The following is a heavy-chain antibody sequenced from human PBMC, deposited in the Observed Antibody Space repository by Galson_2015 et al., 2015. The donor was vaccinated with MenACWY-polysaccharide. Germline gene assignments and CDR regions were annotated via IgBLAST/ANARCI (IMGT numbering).Heavy chain of an antibody. CDR2: IKKDGSEK. J-gene: IGHJ6*02. CDR3: ARGHYGMDV. CDR1: GFTFSNYW. V-gene: IGHV3-7*01. Sequence: SRRLSCAASGFTFSNYWMTWVRQAPGKGLEWVANIKKDGSEKYYVDSVKGRFTISRDNALYLQMNSLRAEDTAVYFCARGHYGMDVWGQGTTVTVSS.